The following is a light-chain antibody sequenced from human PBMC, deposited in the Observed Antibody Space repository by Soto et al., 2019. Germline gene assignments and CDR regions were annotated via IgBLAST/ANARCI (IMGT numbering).Light chain of an antibody. CDR1: SSDVGGYSY. J-gene: IGLJ2*01. V-gene: IGLV2-14*01. CDR2: DVS. Sequence: QSALTQPASVSGSPGQSITISCTGTSSDVGGYSYVSWYQQHPGKAPKLMIYDVSNRPSGVSNRFSGSKSGNTASLTISGLQAEDEADYYCSSYTISNTLVFGGGTKLTVL. CDR3: SSYTISNTLV.